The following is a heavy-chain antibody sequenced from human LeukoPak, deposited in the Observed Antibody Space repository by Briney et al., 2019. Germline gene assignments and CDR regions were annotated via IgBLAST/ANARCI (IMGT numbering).Heavy chain of an antibody. CDR1: GFTVSSYA. CDR3: AKDGARPLLWFGELSGYYFDY. Sequence: GGSLRLSCAASGFTVSSYAMSWVRQAPGKGLEWVSAISGSGGSTYYADSVKGRFTISRDNSKNTLYLQMNSVRAEDTAVYYCAKDGARPLLWFGELSGYYFDYWGQGTLVTVSS. V-gene: IGHV3-23*01. CDR2: ISGSGGST. D-gene: IGHD3-10*01. J-gene: IGHJ4*02.